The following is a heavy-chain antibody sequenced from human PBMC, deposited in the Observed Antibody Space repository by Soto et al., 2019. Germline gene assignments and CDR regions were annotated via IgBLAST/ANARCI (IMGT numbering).Heavy chain of an antibody. J-gene: IGHJ4*02. Sequence: GGSLRLSCAASGFTFSRYTIYWVRQAPGKVLEWVAIISYDGNIKDYADSVKGRFTISRDNSKNMMYLQMHSLRVEDTAVYYCARDGRTDWNNVPFIDYWGQGTLVTVSS. CDR2: ISYDGNIK. D-gene: IGHD1-1*01. CDR3: ARDGRTDWNNVPFIDY. V-gene: IGHV3-30-3*01. CDR1: GFTFSRYT.